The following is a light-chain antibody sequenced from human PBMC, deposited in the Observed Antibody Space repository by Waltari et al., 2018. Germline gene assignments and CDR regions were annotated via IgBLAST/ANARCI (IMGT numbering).Light chain of an antibody. V-gene: IGLV2-23*01. CDR1: SSDVGSYNL. Sequence: QSALTQPASVSGSPGQSITISCTGTSSDVGSYNLVSWYQQHPGKAPKLMVYRFSGSNSGNSASLTISGLQAEDEADYYCCSYAGSSTLVFGGGTKVTVL. CDR3: CSYAGSSTLV. J-gene: IGLJ3*02.